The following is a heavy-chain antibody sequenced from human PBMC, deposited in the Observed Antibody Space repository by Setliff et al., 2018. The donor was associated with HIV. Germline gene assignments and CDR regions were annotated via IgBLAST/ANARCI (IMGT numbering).Heavy chain of an antibody. D-gene: IGHD2-2*01. Sequence: GGSLRLSCTASGFTFGDYAMSWVRQAPGKGLEWVGFIRSKAYGGTTEYAASVKGRFTIPRDDSKSIAYLQMNGLKTEETAVYYCTTKRYCSSTSCSEGDAFDIWGQGTMVTVSS. CDR2: IRSKAYGGTT. V-gene: IGHV3-49*04. CDR1: GFTFGDYA. J-gene: IGHJ3*02. CDR3: TTKRYCSSTSCSEGDAFDI.